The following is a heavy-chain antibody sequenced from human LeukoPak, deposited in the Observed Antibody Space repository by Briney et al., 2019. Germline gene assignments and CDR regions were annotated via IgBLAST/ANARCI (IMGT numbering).Heavy chain of an antibody. CDR2: INGDGSST. Sequence: PGGSLRLSCAASGFSFDEYGMSWVRQAPGKGLVWVSRINGDGSSTSYADSVKGRFTISRDNAKNTLYLQMNSLRAEDSAVYYCASAYYHYYFDYWGQGTLVTVSS. CDR3: ASAYYHYYFDY. J-gene: IGHJ4*02. V-gene: IGHV3-74*01. D-gene: IGHD3-16*01. CDR1: GFSFDEYG.